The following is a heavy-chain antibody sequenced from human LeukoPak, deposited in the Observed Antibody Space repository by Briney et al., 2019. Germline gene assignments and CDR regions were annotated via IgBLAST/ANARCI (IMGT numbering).Heavy chain of an antibody. CDR1: GLTFPRYA. J-gene: IGHJ2*01. CDR3: AKWGDFWTGLNNWYFEL. V-gene: IGHV3-23*01. CDR2: ISGSGRDT. D-gene: IGHD3/OR15-3a*01. Sequence: PGGSLRLSCAASGLTFPRYAFVWVRQDPGRGLQWVSGISGSGRDTFYSDSVKGRFTISRDNSKNTHYLQMNSLTAEDTAVYYCAKWGDFWTGLNNWYFELWGRGTRVTVSS.